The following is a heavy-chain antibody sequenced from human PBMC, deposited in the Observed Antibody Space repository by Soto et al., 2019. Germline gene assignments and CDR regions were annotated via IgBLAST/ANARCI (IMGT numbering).Heavy chain of an antibody. CDR1: GFTFSSYG. Sequence: QVQLVESGGGVVQPGRSLRLSCAASGFTFSSYGMHWVRQAPGKGLEWVAVIWYDASNTYYADSVKGRFTISRDNSKNTLYLQMNSLRAEDTAVYYCARDCAGYSSGLYQRGGFDYWGQGTLVTVSS. CDR3: ARDCAGYSSGLYQRGGFDY. CDR2: IWYDASNT. D-gene: IGHD6-19*01. J-gene: IGHJ4*02. V-gene: IGHV3-33*01.